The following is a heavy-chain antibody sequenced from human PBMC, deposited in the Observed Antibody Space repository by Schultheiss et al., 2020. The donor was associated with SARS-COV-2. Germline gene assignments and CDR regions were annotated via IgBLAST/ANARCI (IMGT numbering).Heavy chain of an antibody. J-gene: IGHJ5*02. CDR2: IYYSGST. Sequence: GSLRLSCAVSGGSISSSNWWSWVRQPPGKGLEWIGSIYYSGSTYYNPSLKSRVTISVDTSKNQFSLKLSSVTAADTAVYYCARSRYYDSSGYLVRRYNWFDPWGQGTLVTVSS. CDR3: ARSRYYDSSGYLVRRYNWFDP. D-gene: IGHD3-22*01. V-gene: IGHV4-4*02. CDR1: GGSISSSNW.